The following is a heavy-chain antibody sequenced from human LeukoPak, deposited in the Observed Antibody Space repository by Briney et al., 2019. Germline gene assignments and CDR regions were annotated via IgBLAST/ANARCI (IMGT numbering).Heavy chain of an antibody. J-gene: IGHJ4*02. CDR2: INPNSGGT. V-gene: IGHV1-2*04. D-gene: IGHD5-18*01. CDR1: GYTFTGYY. CDR3: ARDRDSYGSFDY. Sequence: ASVKVSCKASGYTFTGYYIHWVRQAPGQGLEWMGWINPNSGGTNYAQKFQGWVTMTRDTSTSTVYMELSSLRSEDAAVYYCARDRDSYGSFDYWGQGTLVTVSS.